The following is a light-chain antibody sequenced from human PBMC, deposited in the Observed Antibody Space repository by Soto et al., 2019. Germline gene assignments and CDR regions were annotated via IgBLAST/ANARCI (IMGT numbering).Light chain of an antibody. J-gene: IGLJ1*01. CDR2: DVS. CDR1: SSDVGGYNY. CDR3: SSYTTSNTRQIV. V-gene: IGLV2-14*03. Sequence: QSALTQPASVSRSPGQSINISCTGTSSDVGGYNYVSWYQHHPGKAPKLIIYDVSNRPSGVSNPFSGSNSGNTAALTISGLQPQAEADYYCSSYTTSNTRQIVFGTGTKLTVL.